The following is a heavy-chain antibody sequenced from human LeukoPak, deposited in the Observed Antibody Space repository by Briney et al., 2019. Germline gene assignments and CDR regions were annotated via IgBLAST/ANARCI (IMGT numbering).Heavy chain of an antibody. V-gene: IGHV4-4*02. D-gene: IGHD3-22*01. CDR1: GGSISSSNW. CDR2: IYHSGST. CDR3: ARVSYDSSGYNDY. J-gene: IGHJ4*02. Sequence: SGTLSLTCAVSGGSISSSNWWSWVRQPPGKGLEWIGEIYHSGSTNYNPSLKSRVTISVDKSKNQFSLKLSSVTAADTAVYYCARVSYDSSGYNDYWGQGTPVTVSS.